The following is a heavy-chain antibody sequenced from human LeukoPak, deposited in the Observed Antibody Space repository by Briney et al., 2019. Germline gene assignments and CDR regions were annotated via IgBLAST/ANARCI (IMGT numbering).Heavy chain of an antibody. CDR3: ATVGDTTAGASDF. CDR2: ISPYSGDT. J-gene: IGHJ4*02. D-gene: IGHD1-26*01. V-gene: IGHV1-2*02. Sequence: ASVKVPYMPSGYTFPDYNMHWVRQAPGQGLEWMGWISPYSGDTNYAQTFQGRITLTRDTSITTAYMEVYSLRSDDTAIYYCATVGDTTAGASDFWGQGTLVTVSS. CDR1: GYTFPDYN.